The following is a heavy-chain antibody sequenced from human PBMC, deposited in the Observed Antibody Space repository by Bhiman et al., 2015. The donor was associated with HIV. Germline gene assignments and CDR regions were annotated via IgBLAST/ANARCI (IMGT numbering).Heavy chain of an antibody. V-gene: IGHV3-11*01. CDR2: ISSSGTTI. CDR3: ARGWQWLIPFDY. Sequence: VKLVESGGGLVQPGGSLRLSCAASGFTFSDYYMSWIRQAPGKGLEWVSYISSSGTTIYYADSVKGRFTISRDNAKNSVFLQLNSLRAEDTAVYFCARGWQWLIPFDYWGQGTLVTVSS. J-gene: IGHJ4*02. D-gene: IGHD6-19*01. CDR1: GFTFSDYY.